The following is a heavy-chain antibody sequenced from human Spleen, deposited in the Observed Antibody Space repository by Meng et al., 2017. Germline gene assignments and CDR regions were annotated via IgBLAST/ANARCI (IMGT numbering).Heavy chain of an antibody. V-gene: IGHV1-46*01. CDR3: ARGYYYYYQGMDV. CDR2: INPSGGST. Sequence: ASVKVSCKASGYIFASRYIHWVRQAPGQGLEWMGIINPSGGSTSYPQKFQGRVTMTRDTSTSTVYMELSSLRAEDTAVYYCARGYYYYYQGMDVWGQGTTVTVSS. J-gene: IGHJ6*02. CDR1: GYIFASRY.